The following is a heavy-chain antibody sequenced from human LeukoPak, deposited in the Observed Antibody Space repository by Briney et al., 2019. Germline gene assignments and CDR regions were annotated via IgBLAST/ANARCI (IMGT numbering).Heavy chain of an antibody. CDR3: ARLVTRGYYDSSGRRIDAFDI. V-gene: IGHV4-34*01. CDR2: INHSGST. J-gene: IGHJ3*02. Sequence: SETLSLTCAVYGGSFSGYYWSWIRQPPGKGLEWIGEINHSGSTKYNPSLKSRVTISVDTSKNQFSPKLISVTAADTAVYYCARLVTRGYYDSSGRRIDAFDIWGQGTMVTVSS. D-gene: IGHD3-22*01. CDR1: GGSFSGYY.